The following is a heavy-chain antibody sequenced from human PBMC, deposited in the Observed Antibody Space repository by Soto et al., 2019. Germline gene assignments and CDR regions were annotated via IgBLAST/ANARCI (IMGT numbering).Heavy chain of an antibody. CDR2: IYYSGST. CDR1: GGSISSGDYY. CDR3: AREGPSSYDIPD. D-gene: IGHD5-12*01. V-gene: IGHV4-30-4*01. J-gene: IGHJ4*02. Sequence: SETLSLTCTVSGGSISSGDYYWSWIRQPPGKGLEWIGYIYYSGSTYYNPSLKSRVTISVDTSKNQFYLKLSSVTAADTAVYYCAREGPSSYDIPDWGQGTLVTVSS.